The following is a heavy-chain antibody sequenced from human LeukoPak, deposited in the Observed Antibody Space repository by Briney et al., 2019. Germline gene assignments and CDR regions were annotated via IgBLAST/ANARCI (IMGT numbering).Heavy chain of an antibody. CDR2: ISSSGSTI. CDR3: ARDRIVVVTAIGLYYYYGMDV. Sequence: GGSLRLSCAASGFTFSDYYMSWTRQAPGKGLEWVSYISSSGSTIYYADSVKGRFTISRDNAKNSLYLQMNSLRAEDTAVYYCARDRIVVVTAIGLYYYYGMDVWGQGTTVTVSS. CDR1: GFTFSDYY. D-gene: IGHD2-21*02. V-gene: IGHV3-11*01. J-gene: IGHJ6*02.